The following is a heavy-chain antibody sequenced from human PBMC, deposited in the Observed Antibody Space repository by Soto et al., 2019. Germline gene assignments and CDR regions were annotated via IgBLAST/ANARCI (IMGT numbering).Heavy chain of an antibody. CDR2: IIPIFGTA. CDR1: GGTFSSYA. J-gene: IGHJ3*02. Sequence: QVQLVQSGAEVKKPGSSVKVSCKASGGTFSSYAISWVRQAPGQGLEWMGGIIPIFGTANYAQKFQGRVTITADDSTSTAYMELSSRRSEDTAVYYCAYRPVAVAGTGAFDIWAQGTMITVSS. V-gene: IGHV1-69*12. D-gene: IGHD6-19*01. CDR3: AYRPVAVAGTGAFDI.